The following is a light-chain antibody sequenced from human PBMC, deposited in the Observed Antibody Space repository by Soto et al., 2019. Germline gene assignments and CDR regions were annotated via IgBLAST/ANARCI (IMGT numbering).Light chain of an antibody. CDR3: QQSDSTPFT. CDR1: QSISNY. CDR2: AAS. Sequence: DIQMTQSPSSLSAAVGDRVTITCRASQSISNYLNWYQQKPGLAPKVLIYAASSLQSGVPSRFSGSGSGTDFTLTISSLQTEDFASYYCQQSDSTPFTFGPGTKVDIK. V-gene: IGKV1-39*01. J-gene: IGKJ3*01.